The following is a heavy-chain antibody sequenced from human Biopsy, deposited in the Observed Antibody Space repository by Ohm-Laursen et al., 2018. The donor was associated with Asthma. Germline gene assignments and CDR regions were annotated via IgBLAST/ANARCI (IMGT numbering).Heavy chain of an antibody. CDR2: ISVYNGNT. D-gene: IGHD3-9*01. Sequence: GASVKVSCKTSGYTFNSAGITWVRQAPGQGLEWMGWISVYNGNTKVAQKLQDRVTMITDTSTSTAYMELRSLRSDDTAVYYCARTHYDFLTGQVNDAFAIWGQGTVVTVSS. V-gene: IGHV1-18*01. J-gene: IGHJ3*02. CDR3: ARTHYDFLTGQVNDAFAI. CDR1: GYTFNSAG.